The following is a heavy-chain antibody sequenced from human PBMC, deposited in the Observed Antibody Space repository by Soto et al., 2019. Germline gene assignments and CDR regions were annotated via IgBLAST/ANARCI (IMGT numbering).Heavy chain of an antibody. Sequence: ASVKVSCKASGYTFTSYDINWVRQATGQGLEWMGWMNPNSGNTGYAQKFQGRVTMTRNTSTSTAYMELSSLRSEDTAVYYCASSGYGSGSYFDAFDIWGQGTMVTVSS. CDR2: MNPNSGNT. D-gene: IGHD3-10*01. CDR3: ASSGYGSGSYFDAFDI. V-gene: IGHV1-8*01. CDR1: GYTFTSYD. J-gene: IGHJ3*02.